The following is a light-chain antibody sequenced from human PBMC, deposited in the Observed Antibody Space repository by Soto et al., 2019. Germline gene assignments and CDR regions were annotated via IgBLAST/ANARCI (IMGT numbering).Light chain of an antibody. CDR3: KQDGRT. Sequence: EIVLTQSPGTLSLSPGERATLSCRASQSISSSYLAWYQQKPGQAPRLLIYGASSRATGIPDRFSGSGSGTDFTLTISRLEPEDFAVYYCKQDGRTFGQGTKVDIK. V-gene: IGKV3-20*01. CDR2: GAS. CDR1: QSISSSY. J-gene: IGKJ1*01.